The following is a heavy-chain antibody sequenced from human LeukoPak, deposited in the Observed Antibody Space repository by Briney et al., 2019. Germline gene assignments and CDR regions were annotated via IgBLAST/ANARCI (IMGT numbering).Heavy chain of an antibody. CDR3: ASWSPTYYYDSSGYYDQPFDY. J-gene: IGHJ4*02. CDR1: GGTFSSYA. D-gene: IGHD3-22*01. Sequence: EASVKVSCTASGGTFSSYAISWVRQAPGQGLEWMGGIIPIFGTANYAQKFQGRVTITADESTSTAYMELSSLRSEDTAVYYCASWSPTYYYDSSGYYDQPFDYWGQGTLVTVSS. CDR2: IIPIFGTA. V-gene: IGHV1-69*13.